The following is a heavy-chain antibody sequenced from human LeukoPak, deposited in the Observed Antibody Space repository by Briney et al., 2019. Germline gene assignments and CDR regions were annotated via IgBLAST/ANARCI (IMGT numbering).Heavy chain of an antibody. CDR2: IYYSGST. V-gene: IGHV4-59*01. D-gene: IGHD4-17*01. CDR3: ARDFGDYRVDY. CDR1: GVSISSYY. Sequence: SETLSLTCTVSGVSISSYYWSWIRQPPGKGLEWIGYIYYSGSTNYNPSLKSRVTISVDTSKNQFSLKLSSVTAADTAVYYCARDFGDYRVDYWGQGTLVTVSS. J-gene: IGHJ4*02.